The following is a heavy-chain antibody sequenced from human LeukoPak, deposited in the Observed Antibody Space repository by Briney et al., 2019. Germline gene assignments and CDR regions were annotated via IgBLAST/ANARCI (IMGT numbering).Heavy chain of an antibody. J-gene: IGHJ4*02. CDR3: VRDETLWTLDW. CDR2: INEDGTDS. CDR1: GFTFSGHW. Sequence: GGSLRLSCTASGFTFSGHWIHWVRQAPGRGLVWVSRINEDGTDSMYAESVKGRFTISRDNAKNTVYLQMNSLRAEDTAVYYCVRDETLWTLDWWGQGTLVTVSS. D-gene: IGHD1-1*01. V-gene: IGHV3-74*03.